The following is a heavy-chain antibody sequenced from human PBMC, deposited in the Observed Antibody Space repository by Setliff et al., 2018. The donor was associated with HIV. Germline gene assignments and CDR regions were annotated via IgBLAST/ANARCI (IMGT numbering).Heavy chain of an antibody. CDR2: INHSGST. D-gene: IGHD4-17*01. Sequence: SETLSLTCAVYGGSFSGYYWSWIRRPPGKGLEWIGEINHSGSTKYNPSLKSRVTISVNTSKNQFSLKLNSVTAADTAVYFCARVETTVTSRLDYWGQGTLVTVSS. J-gene: IGHJ4*02. CDR3: ARVETTVTSRLDY. V-gene: IGHV4-34*01. CDR1: GGSFSGYY.